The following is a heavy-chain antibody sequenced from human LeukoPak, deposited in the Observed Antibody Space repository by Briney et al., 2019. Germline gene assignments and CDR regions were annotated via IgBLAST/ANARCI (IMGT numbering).Heavy chain of an antibody. Sequence: GGSLRLSRAASGFTFSSYWMSWVRQAPGKGLEWVANIKQDGNEKYYVDSVKGRFTISRDNAKNSLYLQMHSLRAEDTAVYYCARDTLWDWNYYYYYMDVWGKGTTVTVSS. J-gene: IGHJ6*03. CDR2: IKQDGNEK. CDR1: GFTFSSYW. D-gene: IGHD3/OR15-3a*01. V-gene: IGHV3-7*01. CDR3: ARDTLWDWNYYYYYMDV.